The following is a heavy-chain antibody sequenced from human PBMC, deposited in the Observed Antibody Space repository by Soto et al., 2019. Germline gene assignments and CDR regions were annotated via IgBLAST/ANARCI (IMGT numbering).Heavy chain of an antibody. D-gene: IGHD3-22*01. J-gene: IGHJ4*02. CDR2: ISYSGSTI. CDR1: GFTFSSYD. Sequence: SLRLSCAASGFTFSSYDMHWVRQAPGKGLEWVSYISYSGSTIYYADSVKGRFTISRDNSKNSLYLQMNSLRAEDTAVYYCAGGLRNYYDSDGNYYDRRGLHYWGQGTLVTVSS. CDR3: AGGLRNYYDSDGNYYDRRGLHY. V-gene: IGHV3-48*03.